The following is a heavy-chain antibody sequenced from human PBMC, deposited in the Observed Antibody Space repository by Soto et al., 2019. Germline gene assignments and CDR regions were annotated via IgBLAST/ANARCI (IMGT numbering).Heavy chain of an antibody. V-gene: IGHV3-33*01. CDR3: ARDRGSYSNEKLDY. CDR2: IWYDGSNK. CDR1: GFTFSSYG. J-gene: IGHJ4*02. D-gene: IGHD1-26*01. Sequence: GGSLRLSCAASGFTFSSYGMHWVRQAPGKGLEWVAVIWYDGSNKYYADSVKGRFTISRDNSKNTLYLQMNSLRAEDTAVYYCARDRGSYSNEKLDYWGQGTLVTVSS.